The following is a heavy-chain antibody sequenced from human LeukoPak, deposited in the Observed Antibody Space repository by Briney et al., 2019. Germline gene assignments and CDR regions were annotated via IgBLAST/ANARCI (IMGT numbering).Heavy chain of an antibody. D-gene: IGHD3-10*01. CDR1: GFTFSNYG. Sequence: GGSLRLSCAASGFTFSNYGMHWVRQAPGKGLEWVAFIYYHGNNKNYADFVKGRFTISRDNSKNTLFLQMNSLRAEDTAVYYCARGNYYGSGCHFWGQGSLVTVSS. J-gene: IGHJ4*02. CDR3: ARGNYYGSGCHF. CDR2: IYYHGNNK. V-gene: IGHV3-30*02.